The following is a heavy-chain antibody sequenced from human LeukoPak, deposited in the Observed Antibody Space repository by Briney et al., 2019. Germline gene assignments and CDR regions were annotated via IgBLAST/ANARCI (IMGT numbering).Heavy chain of an antibody. D-gene: IGHD3-10*01. CDR3: ARDPRNYGSGSYSDY. Sequence: GGSLRLSCAASGFTFSSQWMHWVRQAPGKGLVWVSRLNSDGSSTNYADSVKGRFTISRDNAKNTLYLQMNNLRVEDTAVYYCARDPRNYGSGSYSDYWGQGTQVTVSS. V-gene: IGHV3-74*01. J-gene: IGHJ4*02. CDR2: LNSDGSST. CDR1: GFTFSSQW.